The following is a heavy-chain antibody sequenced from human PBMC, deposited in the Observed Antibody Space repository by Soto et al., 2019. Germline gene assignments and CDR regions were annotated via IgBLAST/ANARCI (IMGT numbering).Heavy chain of an antibody. CDR2: INDSGST. V-gene: IGHV4-34*01. CDR3: ARREGSGDDYSFDY. Sequence: QVQLQQWGAGLLKPSETLSLTCAVYGGSFSGYYWSWIRQPPGKGLEWIGEINDSGSTNYNPSLKNGVTTSLDTSKNQSSLKLSSVPAADTAVYYCARREGSGDDYSFDYWGQGTLVTVSS. J-gene: IGHJ4*02. D-gene: IGHD5-12*01. CDR1: GGSFSGYY.